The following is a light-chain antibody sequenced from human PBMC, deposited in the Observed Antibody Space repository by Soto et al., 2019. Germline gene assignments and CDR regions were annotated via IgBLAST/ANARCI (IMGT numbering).Light chain of an antibody. V-gene: IGLV2-14*01. J-gene: IGLJ2*01. Sequence: QSVLTQPASVSGSPGQSITLSCSGTSSDVGGYNYVSWYQQHPGKAPKLMIYEVSNRPSGVSNRFSGSKSGNTASLTISGLQADDEADYYCSSYTTTTTLGVFGGGTQLTV. CDR2: EVS. CDR1: SSDVGGYNY. CDR3: SSYTTTTTLGV.